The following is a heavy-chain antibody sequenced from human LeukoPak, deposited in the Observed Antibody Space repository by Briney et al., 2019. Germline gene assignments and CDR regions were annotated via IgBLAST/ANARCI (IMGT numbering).Heavy chain of an antibody. CDR1: GHTFTGYH. CDR2: INPNSGGT. J-gene: IGHJ5*02. D-gene: IGHD3-16*01. V-gene: IGHV1-2*02. CDR3: ARDPTGELGNWFDP. Sequence: ASVKVSCKASGHTFTGYHMHWVRQAPGQGLEWMGWINPNSGGTNYAQKFQGRVTMTRDTSISTAYMELSRLRSDDTAVYYCARDPTGELGNWFDPWGQGTLVTVSS.